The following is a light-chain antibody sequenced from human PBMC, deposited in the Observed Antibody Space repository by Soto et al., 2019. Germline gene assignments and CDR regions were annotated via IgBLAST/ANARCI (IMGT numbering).Light chain of an antibody. V-gene: IGLV2-14*01. CDR1: SSDVGGYNY. CDR3: AAWDDSLRGV. J-gene: IGLJ2*01. Sequence: QSALTQPASVSGSPGQSITLSCTGTSSDVGGYNYVSWYQQHPGKAPKLMIYEVSNRPSGISHRFSGSKSGNTASLTISGLRAEDEADYYCAAWDDSLRGVFGGGTKLTVL. CDR2: EVS.